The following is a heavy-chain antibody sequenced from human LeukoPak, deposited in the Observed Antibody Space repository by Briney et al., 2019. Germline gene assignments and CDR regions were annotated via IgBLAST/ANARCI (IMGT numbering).Heavy chain of an antibody. CDR1: GFTVSSNY. J-gene: IGHJ4*02. CDR2: IYVGGST. V-gene: IGHV3-53*01. CDR3: ARDWSHRCFDY. D-gene: IGHD3-3*01. Sequence: GGSLRLSCAASGFTVSSNYMSWVRQAPGKGLEWVSVIYVGGSTYYADSVKGRFTISRDTSKNTLYLEMNSLRAEDTAVYYCARDWSHRCFDYWGQGTLVTVFS.